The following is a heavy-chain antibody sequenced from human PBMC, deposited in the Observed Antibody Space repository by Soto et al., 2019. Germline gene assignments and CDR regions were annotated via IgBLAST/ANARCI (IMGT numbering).Heavy chain of an antibody. Sequence: ASVKVSCKASGYTFASYYMHWVRQAPGQGLEWMGIINPSGGSTSYAQKFQGRVTMTRDTSTSTVYMELSSLRSEDTAVYYCAREGGYYDSSGYFPILDYCGQGTLVPVSS. D-gene: IGHD3-22*01. CDR3: AREGGYYDSSGYFPILDY. V-gene: IGHV1-46*03. J-gene: IGHJ4*02. CDR1: GYTFASYY. CDR2: INPSGGST.